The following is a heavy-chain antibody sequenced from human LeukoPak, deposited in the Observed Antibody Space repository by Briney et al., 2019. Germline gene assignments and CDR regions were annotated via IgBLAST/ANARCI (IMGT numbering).Heavy chain of an antibody. D-gene: IGHD3-22*01. Sequence: ASVKVSCKASGYTFTSYAMHWVRQAPGQRLEWMGWINAGNGNTKYSQKFQGRVTITRDTSASTAYMELSSLRSEDTAVYYCARDRTYYYDSSGYFGYWGQGTLVTVSS. CDR3: ARDRTYYYDSSGYFGY. V-gene: IGHV1-3*01. CDR1: GYTFTSYA. J-gene: IGHJ4*02. CDR2: INAGNGNT.